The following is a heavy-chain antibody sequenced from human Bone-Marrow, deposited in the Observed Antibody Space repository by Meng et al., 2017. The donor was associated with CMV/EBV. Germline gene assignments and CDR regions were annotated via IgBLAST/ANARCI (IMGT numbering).Heavy chain of an antibody. CDR3: AKVPPAFTIFGVVTPFAY. CDR2: IRYDGSNT. CDR1: GFTFSSYG. D-gene: IGHD3-3*01. Sequence: GESLKISCAASGFTFSSYGMHWVRQAPGKGLEWVAFIRYDGSNTYYADSVKGRFTISRDNSKNTLYLQMNSLRAEDTAVYYCAKVPPAFTIFGVVTPFAYWGQGTLVTVSS. J-gene: IGHJ4*02. V-gene: IGHV3-30*02.